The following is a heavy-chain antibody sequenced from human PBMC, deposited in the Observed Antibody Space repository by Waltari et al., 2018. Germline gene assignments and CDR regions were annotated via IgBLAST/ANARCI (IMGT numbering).Heavy chain of an antibody. J-gene: IGHJ6*02. V-gene: IGHV1-3*01. CDR1: GNTFTSYA. Sequence: QVQLVQSGAEVKKPGASVRVSCKASGNTFTSYAMHWVRQAPGQRLEWMGWINAGNGNTKYSQKFQGRVTITRDTSASTAYMELSSLRSEDTAVYYCAREGDYYYGMDVWGQGTTVTVSS. CDR3: AREGDYYYGMDV. CDR2: INAGNGNT. D-gene: IGHD3-16*01.